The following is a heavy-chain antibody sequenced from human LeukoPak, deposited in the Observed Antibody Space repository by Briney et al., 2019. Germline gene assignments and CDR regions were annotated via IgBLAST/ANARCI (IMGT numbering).Heavy chain of an antibody. Sequence: SETLSLTCAVSGGSISSDHWWTWVRQLPGKGLEWIGEVFHNGRTKYNPSFQSRVTMSVDNSKNQFSLKLSSVTAADTAVYYCARYHSGYDDYWGQGTLVTVSS. CDR1: GGSISSDHW. CDR3: ARYHSGYDDY. V-gene: IGHV4-4*02. D-gene: IGHD5-12*01. CDR2: VFHNGRT. J-gene: IGHJ4*02.